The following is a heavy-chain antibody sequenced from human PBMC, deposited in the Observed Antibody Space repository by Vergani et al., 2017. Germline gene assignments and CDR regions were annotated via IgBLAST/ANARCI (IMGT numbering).Heavy chain of an antibody. CDR2: INWNSDSI. V-gene: IGHV3-9*01. D-gene: IGHD6-13*01. CDR1: GFTFDDYA. J-gene: IGHJ2*01. Sequence: EVQLVESGGGLVQPGRSLRLSCAASGFTFDDYAMHWVRQAPWKGLEWVSGINWNSDSIAYADSVKGRFTISRDNAKNSLYLQMNSLRAEDTALYYCVKDRGASGNYWDYDFWGRGTRVTVSA. CDR3: VKDRGASGNYWDYDF.